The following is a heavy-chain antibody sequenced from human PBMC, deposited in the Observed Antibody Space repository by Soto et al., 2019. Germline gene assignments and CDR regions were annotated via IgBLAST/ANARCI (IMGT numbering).Heavy chain of an antibody. CDR1: GFTLSSYA. D-gene: IGHD1-7*01. CDR3: AKGPLQGTTFIYYYYYYMDV. Sequence: GGSLRLSCAASGFTLSSYAMSWVRQAPGKGLEWVSAISGSGGSTYYADSVKGRFTISRDNSKNTLYLQMNSLRAEDTAVYYCAKGPLQGTTFIYYYYYYMDVWGKGTTVTVSS. J-gene: IGHJ6*03. V-gene: IGHV3-23*01. CDR2: ISGSGGST.